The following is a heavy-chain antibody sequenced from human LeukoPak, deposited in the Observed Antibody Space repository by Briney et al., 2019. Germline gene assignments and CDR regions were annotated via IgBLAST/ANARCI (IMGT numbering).Heavy chain of an antibody. CDR1: GFTFSSYG. Sequence: GRSLRLSCAASGFTFSSYGMHWVRQAPGKGLEWVAVISVDGSNEYYADSVKGRFTISRDNSKNTLYLQMNSLRAEDTAVYYCARDLPYYYDSSASGYFDYWGQGTLVTVSS. V-gene: IGHV3-30*03. CDR2: ISVDGSNE. J-gene: IGHJ4*02. D-gene: IGHD3-22*01. CDR3: ARDLPYYYDSSASGYFDY.